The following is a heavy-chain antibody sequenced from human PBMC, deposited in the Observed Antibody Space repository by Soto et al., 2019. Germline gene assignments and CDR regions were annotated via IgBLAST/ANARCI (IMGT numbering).Heavy chain of an antibody. CDR3: ARDRGYYDISLYYYYGMDV. CDR2: IYYSGST. CDR1: GGSISSYY. J-gene: IGHJ6*02. D-gene: IGHD3-9*01. V-gene: IGHV4-59*01. Sequence: PSETLSLTCTVSGGSISSYYWSWIRQPPGKGLEWIGYIYYSGSTNYNPSLKSRVTISVDTSKNQFSLKLSSVTAADTAVYYCARDRGYYDISLYYYYGMDVWGQGTTVTVSS.